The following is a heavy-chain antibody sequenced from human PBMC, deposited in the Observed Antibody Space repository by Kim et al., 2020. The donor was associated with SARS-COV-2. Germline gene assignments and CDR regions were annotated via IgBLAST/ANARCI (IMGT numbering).Heavy chain of an antibody. J-gene: IGHJ4*02. V-gene: IGHV5-51*01. D-gene: IGHD3-3*01. CDR1: GYSFTSYW. CDR2: IYPGDSDT. CDR3: ARGKAIFGVVHPFDY. Sequence: GESLKISCKGSGYSFTSYWIGWVRQMPGKGLEWMGIIYPGDSDTRYSPSFQGQVTISADKSISTAYLQWSSLKASDTAMYYCARGKAIFGVVHPFDYWGQGTLVTVSS.